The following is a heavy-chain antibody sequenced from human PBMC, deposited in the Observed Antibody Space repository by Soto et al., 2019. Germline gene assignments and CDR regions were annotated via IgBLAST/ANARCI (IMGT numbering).Heavy chain of an antibody. V-gene: IGHV4-4*02. CDR3: VHHGGVPYYHDF. Sequence: SETLSLTCAVSGGSLSSSSWWSWVRQPPGKTLEWLGEIFYSGSTKYNPSLNSRVTISADQSRNDFSLRLSSVTAADTAVYYCVHHGGVPYYHDFWGQGMLVTVSS. CDR1: GGSLSSSSW. D-gene: IGHD2-8*01. CDR2: IFYSGST. J-gene: IGHJ4*02.